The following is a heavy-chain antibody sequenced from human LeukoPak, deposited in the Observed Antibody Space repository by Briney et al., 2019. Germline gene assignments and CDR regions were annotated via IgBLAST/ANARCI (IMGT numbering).Heavy chain of an antibody. CDR3: AKIRVRGVHYFDY. J-gene: IGHJ4*02. D-gene: IGHD3-10*01. CDR2: ISYDGSDE. Sequence: QAGGSLRLSCAASGFVFGTYAMHWVRQAPGKGLECVSMISYDGSDEYYADSVKGRFAISRDNSKSTLYLQMNSLRPEDTAVYYCAKIRVRGVHYFDYWGQGTQVTVPS. V-gene: IGHV3-30*18. CDR1: GFVFGTYA.